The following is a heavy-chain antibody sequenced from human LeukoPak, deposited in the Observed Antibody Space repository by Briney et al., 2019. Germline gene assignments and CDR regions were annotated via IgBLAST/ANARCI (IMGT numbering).Heavy chain of an antibody. Sequence: GGSLRLSCAGSGFTFSSYAMSWVRQAPGKGLEWVSVVYSSGSTYYADSVKGRFTISRDNSKNTLSLQMNSLRAEDTAVYYCATSLASARAAGYYFDYWGQGTMVTVSS. V-gene: IGHV3-66*01. CDR1: GFTFSSYA. CDR3: ATSLASARAAGYYFDY. CDR2: VYSSGST. D-gene: IGHD6-6*01. J-gene: IGHJ4*02.